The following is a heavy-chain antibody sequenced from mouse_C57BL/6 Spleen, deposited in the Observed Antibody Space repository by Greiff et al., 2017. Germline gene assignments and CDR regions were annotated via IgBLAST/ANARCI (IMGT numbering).Heavy chain of an antibody. V-gene: IGHV3-6*01. CDR1: GYSITSGYY. J-gene: IGHJ2*01. CDR3: ARGGVFDY. Sequence: EESGPGLVKPSQSLSLTCSVTGYSITSGYYWNWIRQFPGNKLEWMGYISYDGSNNYNPSLKNRISITRDTSKNQFFLKLNSVTTEDTATYYCARGGVFDYWGQGTTLTVSS. CDR2: ISYDGSN.